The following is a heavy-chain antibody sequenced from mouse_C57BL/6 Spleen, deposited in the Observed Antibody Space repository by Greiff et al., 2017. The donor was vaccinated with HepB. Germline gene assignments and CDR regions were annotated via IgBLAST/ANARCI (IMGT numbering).Heavy chain of an antibody. CDR2: IYPGSGNT. V-gene: IGHV1-66*01. Sequence: QVQLQQSGPELVKPGASVKISCKASGYSFTSYYIHWVKQRPGQGLEWIGWIYPGSGNTKYNEKFKGKATLTADTSSSTAYMQLSSLTSEDSAVYYCARARTYYGNYDYWGQGTTLTVSS. D-gene: IGHD2-10*01. CDR3: ARARTYYGNYDY. J-gene: IGHJ2*01. CDR1: GYSFTSYY.